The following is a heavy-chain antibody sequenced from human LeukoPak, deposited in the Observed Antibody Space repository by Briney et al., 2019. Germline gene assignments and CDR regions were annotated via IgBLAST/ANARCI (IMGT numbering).Heavy chain of an antibody. Sequence: GGSLRLSCAASGFTFSSYAMHWVRQAPGKGLEWVAVISYDGSNKYYADSVKGRFTISRDNSKNTLYLQMNSLRAEDTAVYYCARGLGYCSSTSCPYYYYGMDVWGKGTTVTVSS. CDR3: ARGLGYCSSTSCPYYYYGMDV. CDR1: GFTFSSYA. J-gene: IGHJ6*04. V-gene: IGHV3-30*04. D-gene: IGHD2-2*01. CDR2: ISYDGSNK.